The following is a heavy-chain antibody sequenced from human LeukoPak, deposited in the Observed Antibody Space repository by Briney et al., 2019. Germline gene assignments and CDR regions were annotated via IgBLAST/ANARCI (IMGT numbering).Heavy chain of an antibody. V-gene: IGHV4-34*01. D-gene: IGHD1-1*01. CDR3: ASMSGTTFYYYGMDV. J-gene: IGHJ6*02. CDR1: GGSFSGYY. Sequence: SETLSLTCAVYGGSFSGYYWSWIRQPPGKGLEWIGEINHSGGTNYNPSLKSRVTISVDTSKNQFSLKLSSVTAADTAVYYRASMSGTTFYYYGMDVWGQGTTVTVSS. CDR2: INHSGGT.